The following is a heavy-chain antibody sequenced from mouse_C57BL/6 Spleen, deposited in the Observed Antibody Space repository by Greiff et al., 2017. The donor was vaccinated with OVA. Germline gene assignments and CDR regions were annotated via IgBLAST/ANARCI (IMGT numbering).Heavy chain of an antibody. J-gene: IGHJ1*03. Sequence: EVQLQQSGPELVKPGASVKIPCKASGYTFTDYNMDWVKQSHGKSLEWIGDINPNNGGTIYNQKFKGKATLTVDKSSSTAYMELRSLTSEDTAVYYCAKPYANLGDWYFDVWGTGTTVTVSS. D-gene: IGHD2-1*01. V-gene: IGHV1-18*01. CDR3: AKPYANLGDWYFDV. CDR1: GYTFTDYN. CDR2: INPNNGGT.